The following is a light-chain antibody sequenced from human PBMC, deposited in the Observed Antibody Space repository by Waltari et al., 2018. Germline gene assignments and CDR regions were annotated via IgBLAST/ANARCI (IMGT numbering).Light chain of an antibody. CDR2: GNK. CDR3: ATWDDSLSGFYV. V-gene: IGLV1-44*01. J-gene: IGLJ1*01. CDR1: SSNIGGNT. Sequence: QSVLTQPPSASGTPGQRVTISCSGSSSNIGGNTVNWYQQLPGRAPKLLIYGNKLRPSGVPARFSGSKSGTSASLVISGLQSEDEADYYCATWDDSLSGFYVFGAGTRVTVL.